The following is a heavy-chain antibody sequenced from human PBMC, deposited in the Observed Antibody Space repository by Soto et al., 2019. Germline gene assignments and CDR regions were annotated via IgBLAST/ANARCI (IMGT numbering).Heavy chain of an antibody. CDR1: GFTFSSYA. J-gene: IGHJ3*02. D-gene: IGHD3-16*01. CDR2: IYCDGRNK. CDR3: ARLFREGGSSAFDI. Sequence: PGGSLRLSCAASGFTFSSYAMHWVRQAPGKGLEWVAVIYCDGRNKDYADSVKGRFAISRDNTKNTLYLQVNSLGAEDTAIYYCARLFREGGSSAFDIWGQGTVVTVSS. V-gene: IGHV3-30*09.